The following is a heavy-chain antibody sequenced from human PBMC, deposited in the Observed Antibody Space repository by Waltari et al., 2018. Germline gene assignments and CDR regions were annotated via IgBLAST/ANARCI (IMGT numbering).Heavy chain of an antibody. Sequence: EVQLVESGGGLVKPGGSLRLSCAASGFTFSSYSMNWVRKAPGKGLEWVPSISSSSSYIYYADSVKGRFTISRDNAKNSLYLQRNSLRAEDTAVYYCARRDTAMVYYYYYMDVWGKGTTVTVSS. CDR1: GFTFSSYS. J-gene: IGHJ6*03. D-gene: IGHD5-18*01. CDR2: ISSSSSYI. V-gene: IGHV3-21*01. CDR3: ARRDTAMVYYYYYMDV.